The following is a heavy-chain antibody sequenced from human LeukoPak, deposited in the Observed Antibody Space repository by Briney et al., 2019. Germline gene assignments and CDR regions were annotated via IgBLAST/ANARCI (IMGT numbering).Heavy chain of an antibody. J-gene: IGHJ4*02. CDR3: ARDRRFDDIWSGFRDF. Sequence: ASVKVSCMASGYTFTSYGISWVRQAPGQGLEGMGWISAYSGNTNFAQKLQGRVTVTTDTSTSTAYLELRSLISDDTAVYYCARDRRFDDIWSGFRDFWGQGTLVTVSS. V-gene: IGHV1-18*01. CDR2: ISAYSGNT. CDR1: GYTFTSYG. D-gene: IGHD3-3*01.